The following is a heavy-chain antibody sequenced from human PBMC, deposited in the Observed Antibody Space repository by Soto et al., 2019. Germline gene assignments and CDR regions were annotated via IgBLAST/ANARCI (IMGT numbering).Heavy chain of an antibody. CDR1: GFKFSNYA. CDR3: ATDRRAGGNSAFYFDF. J-gene: IGHJ4*02. D-gene: IGHD3-16*01. V-gene: IGHV3-23*01. Sequence: GGSLRLSCAASGFKFSNYAMSWVRQAPGKGLEWVSLLSATGGGTYYADSVKGRFTISRDNSHNTLYLQVHSLTAEDTAVYYCATDRRAGGNSAFYFDFWGQG. CDR2: LSATGGGT.